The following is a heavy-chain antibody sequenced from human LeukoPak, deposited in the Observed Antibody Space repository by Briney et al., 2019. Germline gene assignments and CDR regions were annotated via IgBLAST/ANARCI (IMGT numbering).Heavy chain of an antibody. Sequence: PGGSLRLSWAASGFTFSSYAMSWVRQAPGKGLEWVSAISGSGGSTYYADSVKGRFTISRDNSKNTLYLQMNSLRAEDAAVYYCAKDIVVVPADTDPADWFDPWGQGTLVTVSS. CDR1: GFTFSSYA. CDR2: ISGSGGST. CDR3: AKDIVVVPADTDPADWFDP. J-gene: IGHJ5*02. V-gene: IGHV3-23*01. D-gene: IGHD2-2*01.